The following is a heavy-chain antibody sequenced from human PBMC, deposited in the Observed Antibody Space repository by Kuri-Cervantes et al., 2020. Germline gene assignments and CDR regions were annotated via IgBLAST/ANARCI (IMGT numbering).Heavy chain of an antibody. D-gene: IGHD2-2*01. CDR3: ARDNGRVVVPAAILLLGWFDP. Sequence: ASVKVSCKASGYTFTSYDISWVRQAPGQGLEWMGWISAYNGNTNYAQKLQGRVTMTTDTSTSTAYMELRSLRSDDTAVYYCARDNGRVVVPAAILLLGWFDPWGQGTLVTVSS. CDR2: ISAYNGNT. CDR1: GYTFTSYD. J-gene: IGHJ5*02. V-gene: IGHV1-18*01.